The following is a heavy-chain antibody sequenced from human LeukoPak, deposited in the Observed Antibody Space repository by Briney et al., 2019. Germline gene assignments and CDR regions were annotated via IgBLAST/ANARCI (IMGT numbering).Heavy chain of an antibody. Sequence: GGSLRLSCAASGFTFSSYGMHWVRQAPGKGLEWVALIWYDGSNKYYADSVKGRFTISRDNSKNTLYLQMNSLRAEDTAVYYCAKTRPGKPFEFDIWGQGTMVTVS. J-gene: IGHJ3*02. D-gene: IGHD1-1*01. V-gene: IGHV3-33*06. CDR2: IWYDGSNK. CDR3: AKTRPGKPFEFDI. CDR1: GFTFSSYG.